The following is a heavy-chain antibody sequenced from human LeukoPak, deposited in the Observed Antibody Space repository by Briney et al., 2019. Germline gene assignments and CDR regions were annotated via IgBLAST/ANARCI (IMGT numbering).Heavy chain of an antibody. Sequence: ASVKVSCKASGYTFTIYDINWVRQATGQGLEWMGWISTNNGNANYAQQLQDRVTMTIDTSTSTAYMEMRSLRSDDTAKYYCARTHSNGWYSLGYYYMDVWGQGTMVTVSS. CDR3: ARTHSNGWYSLGYYYMDV. V-gene: IGHV1-18*01. CDR1: GYTFTIYD. J-gene: IGHJ6*03. CDR2: ISTNNGNA. D-gene: IGHD6-19*01.